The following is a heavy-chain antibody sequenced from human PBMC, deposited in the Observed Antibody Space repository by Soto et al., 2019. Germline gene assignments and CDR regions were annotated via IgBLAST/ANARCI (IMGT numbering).Heavy chain of an antibody. CDR2: ISSSSSYI. CDR3: ARDHYSIPIDY. J-gene: IGHJ4*02. Sequence: GGSLRLSCAASGFTFSSYSMTWVRQAPGKGLEWVSSISSSSSYIYYADAVKGRFTISRDNAKNSLYLQMNSLRAEDTAVYYCARDHYSIPIDYWGQGTLVTVSS. D-gene: IGHD6-13*01. CDR1: GFTFSSYS. V-gene: IGHV3-21*04.